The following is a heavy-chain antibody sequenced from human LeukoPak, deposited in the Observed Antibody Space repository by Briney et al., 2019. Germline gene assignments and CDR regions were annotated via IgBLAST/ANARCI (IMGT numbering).Heavy chain of an antibody. V-gene: IGHV3-11*04. CDR2: ISSSGSTI. D-gene: IGHD5-18*01. CDR1: GFTFSDYY. J-gene: IGHJ4*02. Sequence: GGSLRLSRAASGFTFSDYYMSWIRQAPGKGLEWVSYISSSGSTIYYADSVKGRFTISRDNAKNSLYLQMNSLRAEDTAVYYCAKFPWSSYGYWGYFDYWGQGTLVTVSS. CDR3: AKFPWSSYGYWGYFDY.